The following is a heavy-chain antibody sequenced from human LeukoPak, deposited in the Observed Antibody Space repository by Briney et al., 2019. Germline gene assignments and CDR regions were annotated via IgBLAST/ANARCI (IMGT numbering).Heavy chain of an antibody. CDR2: ISGSGGTT. CDR3: AKDHRPYYYVTYGPFDF. V-gene: IGHV3-23*01. D-gene: IGHD3-10*02. J-gene: IGHJ4*02. CDR1: GFTFSNYA. Sequence: GGSLRLSCAASGFTFSNYAMSWVRQAPGKGLEWVSAISGSGGTTYYVDSVKGRLTISRDNSKNTLYLQMNSLRAEDTAVYSCAKDHRPYYYVTYGPFDFWGQGTLVTVSS.